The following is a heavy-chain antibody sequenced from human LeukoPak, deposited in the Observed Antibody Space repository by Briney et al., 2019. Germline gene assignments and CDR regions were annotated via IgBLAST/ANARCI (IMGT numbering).Heavy chain of an antibody. CDR2: IKEDGSDK. V-gene: IGHV3-7*02. D-gene: IGHD3-22*01. J-gene: IGHJ4*02. CDR1: GFSFRSFW. CDR3: ARGGHYYDSSGYYPDY. Sequence: GGSLRLSCAASGFSFRSFWMSWVRQAPGKGLEWVASIKEDGSDKYYVESVKGRFTISRENARNSLYLQMNSLRAEDTAAYYCARGGHYYDSSGYYPDYWGQGTLVTVSS.